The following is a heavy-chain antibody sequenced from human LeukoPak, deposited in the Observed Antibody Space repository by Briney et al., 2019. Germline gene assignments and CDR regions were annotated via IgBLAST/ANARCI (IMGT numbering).Heavy chain of an antibody. CDR3: ARGDHVRIYAESAFDI. D-gene: IGHD5/OR15-5a*01. CDR2: IRYDGSNK. V-gene: IGHV3-30*02. J-gene: IGHJ3*02. CDR1: GFTFSSYG. Sequence: GGSLRLSCAASGFTFSSYGMHWVRQAPGKGLEWVAFIRYDGSNKYYADSVKGRFTISRDNSKNTLYLQMNSLRAEDTAVYYCARGDHVRIYAESAFDIWGQGTKVTVSS.